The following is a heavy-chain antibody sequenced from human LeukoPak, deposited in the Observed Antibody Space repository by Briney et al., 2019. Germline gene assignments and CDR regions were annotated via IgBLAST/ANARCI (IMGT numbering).Heavy chain of an antibody. Sequence: GGALRLSCAASGFTFSIYSMNCVREAPGEGLEWVSSISSSSSYIYYADSVKGRFTISRDNAKNSLYLQMNSLRAEDTAVYYCARDHDPQYYYGSGSYYSPFYWGQGTLVTVSS. CDR3: ARDHDPQYYYGSGSYYSPFY. CDR1: GFTFSIYS. J-gene: IGHJ4*02. CDR2: ISSSSSYI. D-gene: IGHD3-10*01. V-gene: IGHV3-21*01.